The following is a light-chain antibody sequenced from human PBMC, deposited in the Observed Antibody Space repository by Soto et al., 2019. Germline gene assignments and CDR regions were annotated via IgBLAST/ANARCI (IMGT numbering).Light chain of an antibody. Sequence: ETLMTQSPATLSVSPGERATLSCRASQSVNNNLAWYQQKLGQAHRVXIYGAYTRATGIQARFTGSGSGTEFILTITSLQSEDSAVYYCKEYNTWPWTFGQGTKVDIK. CDR2: GAY. CDR3: KEYNTWPWT. V-gene: IGKV3-15*01. J-gene: IGKJ1*01. CDR1: QSVNNN.